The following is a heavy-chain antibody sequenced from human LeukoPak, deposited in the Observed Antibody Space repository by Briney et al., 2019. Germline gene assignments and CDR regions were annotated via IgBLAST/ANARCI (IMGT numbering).Heavy chain of an antibody. CDR2: IIPIFGTA. Sequence: EASVKVSCKASGGTFSSYAISWVRQAPGQGLEWMGGIIPIFGTANYAQKFQGRVTITADESTSTAYMELSSLRSEDTAVYYCARDRRDYYDSSGAFDYWGQGTLVTVSS. CDR1: GGTFSSYA. V-gene: IGHV1-69*13. CDR3: ARDRRDYYDSSGAFDY. J-gene: IGHJ4*02. D-gene: IGHD3-22*01.